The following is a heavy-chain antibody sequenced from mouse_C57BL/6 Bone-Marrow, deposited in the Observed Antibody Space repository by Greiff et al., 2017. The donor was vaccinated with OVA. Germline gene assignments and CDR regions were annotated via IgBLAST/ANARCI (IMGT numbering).Heavy chain of an antibody. CDR2: IDPSDSET. CDR1: GYTFTSYW. D-gene: IGHD2-5*01. J-gene: IGHJ4*01. V-gene: IGHV1-52*01. CDR3: ARYSNLYYAMDY. Sequence: QVHVKQPGAELVRPGSSVKLSCKASGYTFTSYWMHWVKQRPIQGLEWIGNIDPSDSETHYNQKFKDKATLTVDKSSSTAYMQLSSLTSEDSAVYYCARYSNLYYAMDYWGQGTSVTVSS.